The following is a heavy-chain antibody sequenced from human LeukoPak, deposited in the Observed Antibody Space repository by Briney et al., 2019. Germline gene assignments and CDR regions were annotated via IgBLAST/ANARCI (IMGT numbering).Heavy chain of an antibody. Sequence: GSLRLSCAASGFTVSSNYMSWVRQAPGKGLEWIGEINHSGSTNYNPSLKSRVTISVDTSKNQFSLKLSSVTAADTAVYYCARDFYYDRTHDAFDIWGQGTMVTVSS. J-gene: IGHJ3*02. CDR1: GFTVSSNY. D-gene: IGHD3-22*01. CDR3: ARDFYYDRTHDAFDI. CDR2: INHSGST. V-gene: IGHV4-34*01.